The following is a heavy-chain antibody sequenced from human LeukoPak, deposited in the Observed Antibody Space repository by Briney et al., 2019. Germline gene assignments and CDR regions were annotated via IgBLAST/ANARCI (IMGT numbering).Heavy chain of an antibody. V-gene: IGHV3-74*01. D-gene: IGHD4/OR15-4a*01. CDR1: EFIFSNYW. Sequence: GGSLRLSCAASEFIFSNYWMHWVRQAPGKGLVWVSRINSDGSFTSYADSVKGRFTISRDNAKNTLYLQMNSLRAEDTAIYYCVRVQVLGTYDWFDPWGQGTLVTVSS. J-gene: IGHJ5*02. CDR3: VRVQVLGTYDWFDP. CDR2: INSDGSFT.